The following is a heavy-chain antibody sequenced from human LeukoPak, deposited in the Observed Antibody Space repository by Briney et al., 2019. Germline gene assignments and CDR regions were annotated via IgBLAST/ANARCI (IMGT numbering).Heavy chain of an antibody. Sequence: ASVKVSCKASRYTFTGYYMHWVRQAPGQGLEWMGWINPNSGGTNYAQKFQGRVTMTRDTSISTAYMELSRLRSDDTAVYYCASLGYCSGGSFRHLDYWGQGTLVTVSS. V-gene: IGHV1-2*02. CDR1: RYTFTGYY. CDR3: ASLGYCSGGSFRHLDY. CDR2: INPNSGGT. J-gene: IGHJ4*02. D-gene: IGHD2-15*01.